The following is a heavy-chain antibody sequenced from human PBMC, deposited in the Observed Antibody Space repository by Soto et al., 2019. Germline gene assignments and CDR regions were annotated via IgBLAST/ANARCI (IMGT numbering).Heavy chain of an antibody. Sequence: GGSLRLSCAASGFTFSSYSMNWVRQDPGKGLEWVSSISSSSSYIYYADSVKGRFTISRDNAKNSLYLQMNSLRAEDTAVYYCARDFDTAMYDYWGQGTLVTVSS. CDR2: ISSSSSYI. D-gene: IGHD5-18*01. CDR3: ARDFDTAMYDY. J-gene: IGHJ4*02. CDR1: GFTFSSYS. V-gene: IGHV3-21*01.